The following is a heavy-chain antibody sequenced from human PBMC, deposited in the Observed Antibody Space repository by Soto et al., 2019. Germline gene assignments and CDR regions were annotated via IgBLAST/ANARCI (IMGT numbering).Heavy chain of an antibody. Sequence: SETLSLTCTVSGGSISSSSYYWGWIRQPPGKGLEWIGSIYYSGSTYYNPSLKSRVTISVDTSKNQFSLKLSSVTAADTAVYYCARLGEFRVMYMDVWGKGTTVTVSS. CDR2: IYYSGST. CDR1: GGSISSSSYY. V-gene: IGHV4-39*01. J-gene: IGHJ6*03. CDR3: ARLGEFRVMYMDV. D-gene: IGHD3-10*01.